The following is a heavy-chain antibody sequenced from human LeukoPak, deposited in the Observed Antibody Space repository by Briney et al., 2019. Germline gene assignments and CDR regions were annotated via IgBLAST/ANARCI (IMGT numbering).Heavy chain of an antibody. CDR1: GGSISSYY. J-gene: IGHJ5*02. CDR3: ARASSSWDNWFDP. D-gene: IGHD6-13*01. V-gene: IGHV4-59*01. Sequence: SEALSLTCTVSGGSISSYYWSWIRQPPGKGLEWIGYIYYSGSTNYNPSLKSRVTISVDTSKNQFSLKLSSVTAADTAVYYCARASSSWDNWFDPWGQGTLATVSS. CDR2: IYYSGST.